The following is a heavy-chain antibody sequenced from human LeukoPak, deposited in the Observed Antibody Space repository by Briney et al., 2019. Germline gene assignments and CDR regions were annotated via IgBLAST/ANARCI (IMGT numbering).Heavy chain of an antibody. CDR3: ARDYTGYFP. Sequence: GGSLRLSCEASGFTFSSYWMSWVRQAPGKGLEWVANIKTDGSEKYYVDSVKGRFTISGDNAKNSLYLQMNSLRAEDTAVYYCARDYTGYFPWGQGTLVIVSS. CDR2: IKTDGSEK. V-gene: IGHV3-7*03. D-gene: IGHD3-9*01. J-gene: IGHJ5*02. CDR1: GFTFSSYW.